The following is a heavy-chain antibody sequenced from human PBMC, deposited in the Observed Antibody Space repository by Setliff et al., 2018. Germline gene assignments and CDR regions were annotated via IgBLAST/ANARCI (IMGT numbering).Heavy chain of an antibody. D-gene: IGHD2-2*01. CDR1: GDSISSISYY. J-gene: IGHJ4*02. CDR3: ASCRYQVPYNY. V-gene: IGHV4-39*01. CDR2: IYDSGKT. Sequence: SETLSRTCTVPGDSISSISYYWGWIRQPPGEGLEWIGTIYDSGKTYYNPSLKSRVTISVDTSKNQISLKLNSVTAADTGVYYCASCRYQVPYNYWGQGTLVTAPQ.